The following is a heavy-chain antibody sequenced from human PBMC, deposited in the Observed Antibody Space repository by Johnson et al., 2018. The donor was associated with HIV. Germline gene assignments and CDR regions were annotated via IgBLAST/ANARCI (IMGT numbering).Heavy chain of an antibody. D-gene: IGHD1-26*01. Sequence: VQLVESGGGLVKPGGSLRLSCAASGFTFSNAWMSWVRQAPGKGLEWVGRIKSKTDGGTTDYAAPVKGRFIISRDDAKHTLYLQMNSLKSEDTAVYFCTTEMAWDPPEGNQFLEIWGQGTVVTGSS. CDR3: TTEMAWDPPEGNQFLEI. CDR1: GFTFSNAW. V-gene: IGHV3-15*01. J-gene: IGHJ3*02. CDR2: IKSKTDGGTT.